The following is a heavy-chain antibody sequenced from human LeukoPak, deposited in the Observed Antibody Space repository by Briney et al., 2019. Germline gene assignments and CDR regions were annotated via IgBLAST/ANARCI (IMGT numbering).Heavy chain of an antibody. CDR3: ARVADYYDSSGYTLTNYGMDV. D-gene: IGHD3-22*01. CDR1: RYTFTSYD. CDR2: MNPNSGNT. J-gene: IGHJ6*02. V-gene: IGHV1-8*01. Sequence: ASVKVSCKASRYTFTSYDINWVRQATGQGLEWMGWMNPNSGNTGYAQKFQGRVTMTRNTSISTAYMELSSLRSEDTAVYYCARVADYYDSSGYTLTNYGMDVWGQGTTVTVSS.